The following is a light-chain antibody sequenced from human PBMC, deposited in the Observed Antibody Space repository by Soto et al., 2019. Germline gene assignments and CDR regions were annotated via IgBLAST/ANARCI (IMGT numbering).Light chain of an antibody. CDR1: QSVSVN. CDR3: QQYNSWPLT. V-gene: IGKV3-15*01. CDR2: AAS. J-gene: IGKJ4*01. Sequence: EIVLTQSPGTLSLSPVERATLSCRASQSVSVNSLAWYQQKGGQAPRLLIYAASTRATGVPDRFSGTGSGTEFTLTISSLQSEDFAVYYCQQYNSWPLTFGGGTKVDIK.